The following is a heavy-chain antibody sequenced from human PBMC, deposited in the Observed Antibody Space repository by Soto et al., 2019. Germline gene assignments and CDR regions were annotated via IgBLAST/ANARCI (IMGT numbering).Heavy chain of an antibody. D-gene: IGHD5-12*01. Sequence: QLQLQESGPGLVKPSETLSLTCTVSGGSISHSSYYWGWIRQPPGKGLEWIGHIYYTGTSYSNPSLKGRVTLSVDTSKNQFSLKLNSMTAADTAVFYCTRLQRRWLSSDSWGQGTLVTVSS. J-gene: IGHJ4*02. CDR2: IYYTGTS. CDR1: GGSISHSSYY. CDR3: TRLQRRWLSSDS. V-gene: IGHV4-39*01.